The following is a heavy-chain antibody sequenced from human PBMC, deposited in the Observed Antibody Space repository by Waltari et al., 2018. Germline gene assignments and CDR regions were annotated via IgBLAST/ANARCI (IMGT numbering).Heavy chain of an antibody. CDR2: NSRSANHI. V-gene: IGHV3-21*01. D-gene: IGHD6-19*01. J-gene: IGHJ6*02. Sequence: EVQLLESGGGLVKPGGSLRLSCAASGFTFSSYSLNWVRQAPGKGVEGDSHNSRSANHIADEDQVKCRFTISRDNANNSLYLKMNSLRAEDTAVYYCARKAIGVPVAVHGLDVWGQGTTVTVSS. CDR1: GFTFSSYS. CDR3: ARKAIGVPVAVHGLDV.